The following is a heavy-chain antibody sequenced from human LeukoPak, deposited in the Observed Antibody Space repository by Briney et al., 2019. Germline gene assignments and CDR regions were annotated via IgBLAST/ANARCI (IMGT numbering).Heavy chain of an antibody. D-gene: IGHD2-2*01. CDR2: IYYSGST. Sequence: SETLSLTCTVSGGSISSGDYYWSWIRQPPGKGLEWIGYIYYSGSTYYNPSLKSRVTISVDTSKNQFSLKLSSVTAADTAVYYCARGVYCSSTSCYRDAFDIWGQGTMVTVSS. V-gene: IGHV4-30-4*01. CDR3: ARGVYCSSTSCYRDAFDI. CDR1: GGSISSGDYY. J-gene: IGHJ3*02.